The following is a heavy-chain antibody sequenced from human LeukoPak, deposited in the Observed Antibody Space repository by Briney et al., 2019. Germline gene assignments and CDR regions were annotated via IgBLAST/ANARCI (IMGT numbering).Heavy chain of an antibody. CDR3: AKEGPAGMYYFDN. D-gene: IGHD2-2*01. V-gene: IGHV3-30*18. J-gene: IGHJ4*02. CDR1: GFTFSSYG. Sequence: GGSLRLSCVASGFTFSSYGMHWVRQAPGKGLEWVAVISYDGSNKYYADSVKGRFTISRDNSKNTLYLQMNSLRAEDTAVYYCAKEGPAGMYYFDNWGQGTLVTVSS. CDR2: ISYDGSNK.